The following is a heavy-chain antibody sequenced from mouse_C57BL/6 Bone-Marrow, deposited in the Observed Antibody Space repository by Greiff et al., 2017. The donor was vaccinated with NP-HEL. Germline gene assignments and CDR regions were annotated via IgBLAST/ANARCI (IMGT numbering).Heavy chain of an antibody. CDR1: GFSLTSYG. CDR2: IWRGGST. Sequence: VKLMESGPGLVQPSQSLSITCTVSGFSLTSYGVHWVRQSPGKGLEWLGVIWRGGSTDYNAAFMSRLSITKDNSKSQVFFKMNSLQADDTAIYYCAKKGAGKGPYAMDYWGQGTSVTVSS. J-gene: IGHJ4*01. V-gene: IGHV2-5*01. D-gene: IGHD3-3*01. CDR3: AKKGAGKGPYAMDY.